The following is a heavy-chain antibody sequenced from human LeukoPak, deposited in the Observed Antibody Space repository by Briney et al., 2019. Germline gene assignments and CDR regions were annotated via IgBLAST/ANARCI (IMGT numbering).Heavy chain of an antibody. D-gene: IGHD6-19*01. V-gene: IGHV1-8*03. CDR2: MNPNSGYT. CDR1: GYTFTTYD. Sequence: ASVKVSCKASGYTFTTYDINWVRQATGQGLEWMGWMNPNSGYTGYAQKFQGRVTITRDTSISTAYMELSSLRAEDTAVYYCARVAGSIDYWGQGTLVTVSS. CDR3: ARVAGSIDY. J-gene: IGHJ4*02.